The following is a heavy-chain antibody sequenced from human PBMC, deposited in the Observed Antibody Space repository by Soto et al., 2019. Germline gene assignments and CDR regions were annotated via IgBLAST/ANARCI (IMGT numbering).Heavy chain of an antibody. J-gene: IGHJ5*02. CDR1: GYSFTSYW. V-gene: IGHV5-51*01. Sequence: ESLKISCTGVGYSFTSYWIGWVRQMPGKGLEWMGIIYPGDSDTRYSPSFQGQVTISADKSITTAYLQWSSLKASDTAMYYCARGYCTTTICDPWFDPWGQGTLVTVSS. D-gene: IGHD2-2*01. CDR2: IYPGDSDT. CDR3: ARGYCTTTICDPWFDP.